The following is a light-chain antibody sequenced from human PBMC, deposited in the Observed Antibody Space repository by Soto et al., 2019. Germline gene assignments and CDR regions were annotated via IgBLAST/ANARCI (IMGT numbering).Light chain of an antibody. CDR1: SGHSSYA. V-gene: IGLV4-69*01. CDR2: LNSDGSH. Sequence: QPVLTQSRSASASLGASVKLTCTLSSGHSSYAIAWHQQQPEKGPRYLVKLNSDGSHSQRDGIPDRFSGSSSGAERYLTIASLQSEDEADYYCQTCGTGTLVVFGGGTKLTVL. CDR3: QTCGTGTLVV. J-gene: IGLJ2*01.